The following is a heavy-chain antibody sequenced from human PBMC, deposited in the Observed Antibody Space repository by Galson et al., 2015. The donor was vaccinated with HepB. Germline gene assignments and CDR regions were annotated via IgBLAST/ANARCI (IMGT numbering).Heavy chain of an antibody. J-gene: IGHJ4*02. CDR2: ISSTGTYP. CDR3: ARVADADYGDHSHFDY. D-gene: IGHD4-17*01. CDR1: GFTFSDYY. Sequence: SLRLSCAASGFTFSDYYMSWIRQAPGKGLEWLSYISSTGTYPKYADPVTGRFTISRDNAKHSRYLQMNNLRAEDTAVYYCARVADADYGDHSHFDYWGQGTLVTVSP. V-gene: IGHV3-11*06.